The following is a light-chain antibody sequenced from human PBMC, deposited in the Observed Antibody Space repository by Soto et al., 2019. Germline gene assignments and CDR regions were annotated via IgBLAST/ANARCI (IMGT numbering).Light chain of an antibody. Sequence: EIVLTQSPGTLSLSPGERATLSGRASQSVSSSYLAWYQQKPGQAPRLLIYGASNRATGFPDRFSGSGSGTDFTLTITRLEPEDFAVYFCQKYGSSPRTFGQGTKVDIK. CDR1: QSVSSSY. CDR3: QKYGSSPRT. V-gene: IGKV3-20*01. CDR2: GAS. J-gene: IGKJ1*01.